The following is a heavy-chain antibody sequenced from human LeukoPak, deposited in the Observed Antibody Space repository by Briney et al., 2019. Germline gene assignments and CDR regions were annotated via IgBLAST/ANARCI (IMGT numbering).Heavy chain of an antibody. D-gene: IGHD5-24*01. V-gene: IGHV3-30-3*02. Sequence: SGGSLRLSCAASGFSFSNYAMHWVRQAPGKGLEWVALISYDGGNKYYADSVKGRFTISRDTSKNTLYLQMNSLRAEDTAVYYCAKLRDGYNLNWFDPWGQGTLVTVSS. CDR2: ISYDGGNK. CDR1: GFSFSNYA. J-gene: IGHJ5*02. CDR3: AKLRDGYNLNWFDP.